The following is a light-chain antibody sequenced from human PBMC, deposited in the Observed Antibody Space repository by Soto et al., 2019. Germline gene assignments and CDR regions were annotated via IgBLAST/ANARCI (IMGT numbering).Light chain of an antibody. CDR1: QSISSY. Sequence: DIQITQSPSSLSASVGDRVTITCRASQSISSYLNWYQQKPGKAPKLLIYAASSLQSGVPSRFSGSGSGTDFTLTIRSMKNEDFATYYCKQSYSTPITVGQGKRREIK. CDR3: KQSYSTPIT. CDR2: AAS. V-gene: IGKV1-39*01. J-gene: IGKJ5*01.